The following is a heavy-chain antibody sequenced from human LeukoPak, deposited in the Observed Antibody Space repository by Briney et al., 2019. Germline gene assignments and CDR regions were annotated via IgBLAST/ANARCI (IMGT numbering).Heavy chain of an antibody. D-gene: IGHD3-22*01. CDR1: TSR. V-gene: IGHV1-18*01. CDR2: IGTYGGDT. CDR3: ARDLWNFYDDSGYNRDFDS. Sequence: ASVKVSCKATSRISWVRQAPGQGLEWMGWIGTYGGDTYYAQKFQGRITVTTDTSTSTVYMELSNLRSDDTAVYYCARDLWNFYDDSGYNRDFDSWGQGTLVTVSS. J-gene: IGHJ5*01.